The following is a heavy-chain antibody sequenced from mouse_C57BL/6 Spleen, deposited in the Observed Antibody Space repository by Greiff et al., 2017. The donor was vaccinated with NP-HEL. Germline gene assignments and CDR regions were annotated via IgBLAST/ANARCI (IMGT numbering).Heavy chain of an antibody. CDR1: GYTFTNYW. D-gene: IGHD1-1*01. CDR3: ARITTVVGGNAMDY. V-gene: IGHV1-63*01. J-gene: IGHJ4*01. Sequence: VHLVESGAELVRPGTSVKMSCKASGYTFTNYWIGWAKQRPGHGLEWIGDIYPGGGYTNYNEKFKGKATLTADKSSSTAYMQFSSLTSEDSAIYYCARITTVVGGNAMDYWGQGTSVTVSS. CDR2: IYPGGGYT.